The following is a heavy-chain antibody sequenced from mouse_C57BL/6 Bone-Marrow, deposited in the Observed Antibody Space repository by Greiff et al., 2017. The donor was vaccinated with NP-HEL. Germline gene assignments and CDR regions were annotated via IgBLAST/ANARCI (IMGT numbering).Heavy chain of an antibody. CDR1: GFTFSNYW. CDR2: IRLKSDNYAT. Sequence: EVKLMESGGGLVQPGGSMKLSCVASGFTFSNYWMNWVRQSPEKGLEWVAQIRLKSDNYATHYAESVKGRFTISRDDSKSSVYLQMNNLSAEDTGIYYCTVRYFDVWGTGTTVTVSS. CDR3: TVRYFDV. J-gene: IGHJ1*03. V-gene: IGHV6-3*01.